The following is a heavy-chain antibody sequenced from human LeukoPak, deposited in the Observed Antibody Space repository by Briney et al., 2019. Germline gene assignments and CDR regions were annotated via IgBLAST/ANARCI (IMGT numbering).Heavy chain of an antibody. J-gene: IGHJ4*02. CDR1: GFTVSSNY. CDR2: IYSGGST. V-gene: IGHV3-66*01. D-gene: IGHD3-10*01. Sequence: GGSLRLSCAASGFTVSSNYMSWVRQAPGKGLEWVSVIYSGGSTYYADSVKGRFTISRDNSKNTLYLQMNSLRAEDTAVYYCAVKFGDYSGVHDYWGQGTLVTVSS. CDR3: AVKFGDYSGVHDY.